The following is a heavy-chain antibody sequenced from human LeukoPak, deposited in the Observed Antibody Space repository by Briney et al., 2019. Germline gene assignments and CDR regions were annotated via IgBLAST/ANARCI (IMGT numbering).Heavy chain of an antibody. CDR3: ARGAKSLQPWGIVVVVAALRLYYFDY. CDR1: GYTFTSYY. Sequence: GASVKVSCKASGYTFTSYYMHWVRQAPGQGLEWMGIINPSDGSTNYAQKFQGRVTMTRDTSTSTVYMELSSLRSEDTAVYYCARGAKSLQPWGIVVVVAALRLYYFDYWGQGTLVTVSS. J-gene: IGHJ4*02. CDR2: INPSDGST. D-gene: IGHD2-15*01. V-gene: IGHV1-46*01.